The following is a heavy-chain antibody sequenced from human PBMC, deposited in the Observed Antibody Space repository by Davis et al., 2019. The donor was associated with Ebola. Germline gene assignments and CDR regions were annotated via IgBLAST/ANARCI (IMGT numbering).Heavy chain of an antibody. V-gene: IGHV3-48*03. Sequence: PGGSLRLSCAASGFTFSSYEMNWVRQAPGKGLEWVSYISSSGSTIYYADSVKGRFTISRDNAKNSLYLQMNSLRAEDTAVYYCARGEGWGYYSHLYWGQGTLVTVSS. CDR2: ISSSGSTI. J-gene: IGHJ4*02. CDR3: ARGEGWGYYSHLY. D-gene: IGHD2-15*01. CDR1: GFTFSSYE.